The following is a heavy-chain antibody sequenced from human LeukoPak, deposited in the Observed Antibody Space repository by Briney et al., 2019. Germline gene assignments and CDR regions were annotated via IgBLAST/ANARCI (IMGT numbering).Heavy chain of an antibody. D-gene: IGHD7-27*01. CDR1: GFTVSNDY. V-gene: IGHV3-66*02. Sequence: GGSLRLSCAASGFTVSNDYMAWVRQAPGRGLEWVSLIYGDGTTFYTDSVKGRFTISRDNFKNTMYLQMNSLRPEDTALYYCARERAGAQNWVALDPWGQGTLVTVFS. J-gene: IGHJ5*02. CDR3: ARERAGAQNWVALDP. CDR2: IYGDGTT.